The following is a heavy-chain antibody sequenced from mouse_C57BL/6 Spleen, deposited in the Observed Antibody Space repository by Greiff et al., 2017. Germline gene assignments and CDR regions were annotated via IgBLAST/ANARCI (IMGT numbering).Heavy chain of an antibody. D-gene: IGHD1-1*01. CDR1: GYSITSGYF. CDR2: ISYDGSN. CDR3: ARDYYYGSSYVDWVFDV. Sequence: EVKLQESGPGLVKPSQSLSLTCSVTGYSITSGYFWYWIRQFPGNKLEWMGYISYDGSNNYNPTLKNRISITRDTSKNQFFLKLNTVTTEDTATYYFARDYYYGSSYVDWVFDVWGTGTTVTVSS. J-gene: IGHJ1*03. V-gene: IGHV3-6*01.